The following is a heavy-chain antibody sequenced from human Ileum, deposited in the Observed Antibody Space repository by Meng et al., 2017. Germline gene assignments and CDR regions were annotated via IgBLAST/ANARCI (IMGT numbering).Heavy chain of an antibody. V-gene: IGHV4-4*02. CDR1: SGTISSNTY. CDR2: ISHSGSA. J-gene: IGHJ4*02. CDR3: ARHGGYSQDF. D-gene: IGHD4-23*01. Sequence: QVQLKESGPGLGRPSGTLSLPCAVSSGTISSNTYWSWVRQPPGKGLEWIGQISHSGSAYYNPSLKSRVTMSVDKSKSQFSLMLTSVTAADTAIYYCARHGGYSQDFWGQGTLVTVSS.